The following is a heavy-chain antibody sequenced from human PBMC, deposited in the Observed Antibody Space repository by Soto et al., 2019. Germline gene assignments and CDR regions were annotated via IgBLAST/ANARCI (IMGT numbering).Heavy chain of an antibody. D-gene: IGHD2-21*02. J-gene: IGHJ4*02. CDR1: GFDFNYYN. Sequence: EVQLVESGGGLVQPGESLRLSCEASGFDFNYYNMNWIRQAPGRGLEWLSYIDSSSRTKYYADSVKGRFTISRDNAKKSLFLQMYSLRDEDTAVYYCTRDGGGGDRSDYWGQGTLVTVS. V-gene: IGHV3-48*02. CDR2: IDSSSRTK. CDR3: TRDGGGGDRSDY.